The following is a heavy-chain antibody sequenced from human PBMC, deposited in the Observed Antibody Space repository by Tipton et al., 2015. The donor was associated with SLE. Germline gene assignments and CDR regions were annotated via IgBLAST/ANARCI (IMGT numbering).Heavy chain of an antibody. J-gene: IGHJ4*02. CDR1: GYTFISYG. Sequence: QSGPEVKKPGASVKVSCKASGYTFISYGIGWVRQAPGQGLEWMGWISSYNGNTNYAQKFQGRVTMTPDTSTSTAYMEVRSLRSDDSVVYYCARGLKGSSSYFNSWGQGTLVTVSS. V-gene: IGHV1-18*01. CDR3: ARGLKGSSSYFNS. CDR2: ISSYNGNT. D-gene: IGHD6-13*01.